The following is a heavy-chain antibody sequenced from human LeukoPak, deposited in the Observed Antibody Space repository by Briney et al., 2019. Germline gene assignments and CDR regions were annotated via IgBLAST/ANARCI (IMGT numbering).Heavy chain of an antibody. D-gene: IGHD5-18*01. CDR1: GGSITSHY. Sequence: SSETLSLTCSVSGGSITSHYWNWIRQPAGKGLEWIGRIYTSGSSNYNPSLKSRVTMSVDTSKNQFSLKLSSVTAADTAVYYCARGGEGYSYGDNYYMDVWGKGTTVTISS. CDR3: ARGGEGYSYGDNYYMDV. V-gene: IGHV4-4*07. J-gene: IGHJ6*03. CDR2: IYTSGSS.